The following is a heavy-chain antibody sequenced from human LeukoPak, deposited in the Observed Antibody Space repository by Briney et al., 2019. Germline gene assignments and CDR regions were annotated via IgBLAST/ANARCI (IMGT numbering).Heavy chain of an antibody. CDR2: INPNSGGT. J-gene: IGHJ6*02. CDR1: GYTFTGYY. D-gene: IGHD6-13*01. V-gene: IGHV1-2*02. CDR3: ARDRSSSWYYYYGMDV. Sequence: ASVKVSCKASGYTFTGYYMHWVRQAPGQGLEWMGWINPNSGGTNYAQKFQGRVTMTRDTSISTAYMELSRLRSDDTAAYYCARDRSSSWYYYYGMDVWGQGTTVTVSS.